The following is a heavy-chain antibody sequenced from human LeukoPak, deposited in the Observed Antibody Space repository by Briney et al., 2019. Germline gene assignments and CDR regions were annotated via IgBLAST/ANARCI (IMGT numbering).Heavy chain of an antibody. Sequence: RPGGSLRLSCAASGFTFSDYYIHWVRHAPGKVLVWVSRINSDGTGTTYADSVKGRFTISRDNAKNTLFLQMNSLRAEDTAVYYCVRVPYWGQGTLVTVSS. V-gene: IGHV3-74*01. CDR3: VRVPY. CDR1: GFTFSDYY. J-gene: IGHJ4*02. CDR2: INSDGTGT.